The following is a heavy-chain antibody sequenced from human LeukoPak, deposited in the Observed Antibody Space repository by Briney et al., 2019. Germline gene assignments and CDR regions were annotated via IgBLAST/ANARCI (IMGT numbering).Heavy chain of an antibody. CDR2: IDGSGGT. Sequence: GGSLRLSCAASGFSFNNFLMTWVRQAPGKGLEWVSSIDGSGGTVYTESVKGRFIISIGNSQNKWYLEMKDLGAEDTAVYYCATDHESDPSCYYVIGGRGTLVTVSS. V-gene: IGHV3-23*01. D-gene: IGHD3-10*02. CDR3: ATDHESDPSCYYVI. J-gene: IGHJ4*02. CDR1: GFSFNNFL.